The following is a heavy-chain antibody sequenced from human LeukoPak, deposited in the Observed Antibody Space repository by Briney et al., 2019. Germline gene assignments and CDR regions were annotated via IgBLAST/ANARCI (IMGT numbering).Heavy chain of an antibody. D-gene: IGHD3-3*01. CDR3: ARVLGYYDFWSGYYRFEASDAFDI. CDR2: MNPNSGNT. V-gene: IGHV1-8*01. Sequence: GASVKVSCKASGYTFTSYDINWVRQATGQGLEWMGWMNPNSGNTGCAQKFQGRVTMTRNTSISTAYMELSSLRSEDTAVYYCARVLGYYDFWSGYYRFEASDAFDIWGQGTMVTVSS. CDR1: GYTFTSYD. J-gene: IGHJ3*02.